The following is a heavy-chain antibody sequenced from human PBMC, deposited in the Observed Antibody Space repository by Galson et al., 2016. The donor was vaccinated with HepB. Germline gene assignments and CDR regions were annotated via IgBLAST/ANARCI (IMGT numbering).Heavy chain of an antibody. V-gene: IGHV5-51*01. CDR3: ATQPHYDILTGYRFDP. J-gene: IGHJ5*02. D-gene: IGHD3-9*01. Sequence: QSGAEVKKPGESLKISCKGSGYIFTTYWIVWVRQMPGKGLEWMGSIYPGNSDTKYSPSFQGPVTISTDKSVNTAYLQWRSLKASDTAIYYCATQPHYDILTGYRFDPWGQGTQVIVSS. CDR2: IYPGNSDT. CDR1: GYIFTTYW.